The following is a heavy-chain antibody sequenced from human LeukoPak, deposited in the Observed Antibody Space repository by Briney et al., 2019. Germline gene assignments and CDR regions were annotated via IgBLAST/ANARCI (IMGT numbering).Heavy chain of an antibody. V-gene: IGHV4-39*01. D-gene: IGHD5-24*01. CDR1: GGSIRSSSYY. CDR3: ARQVLEMTAMYAFDI. CDR2: IYYDGSP. Sequence: SETLSLTCTASGGSIRSSSYYWGWIRQPPGKGLKWIGSIYYDGSPYYNPSLKSRVTISVDTSKNQFSLKVRSVTAADTAVYYCARQVLEMTAMYAFDIWGQGTIVTVSS. J-gene: IGHJ3*02.